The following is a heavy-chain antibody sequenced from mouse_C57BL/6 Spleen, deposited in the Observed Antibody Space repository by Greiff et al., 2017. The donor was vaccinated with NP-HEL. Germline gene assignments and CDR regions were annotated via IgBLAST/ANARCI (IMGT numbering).Heavy chain of an antibody. Sequence: QVQLQQSGPELVKPGASVKISCKASGYAFSSSWMNWVKQRPGKGLEWIGRIYPGDGDTNYNGKFKGKATLTADKSSSTAYMQLSSLTSEDSAVYFCARGRLLNFDYWGQGTTLTVSS. J-gene: IGHJ2*01. V-gene: IGHV1-82*01. D-gene: IGHD3-2*02. CDR3: ARGRLLNFDY. CDR2: IYPGDGDT. CDR1: GYAFSSSW.